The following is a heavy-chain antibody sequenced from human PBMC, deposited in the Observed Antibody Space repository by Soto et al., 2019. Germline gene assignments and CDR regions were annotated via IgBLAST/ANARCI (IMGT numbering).Heavy chain of an antibody. V-gene: IGHV4-61*03. CDR1: GASVSSVTYY. Sequence: PEETLSLTCTVFGASVSSVTYYWSWIRQAPGKGLEWVGHIYYTGSTNYNPSLNNRVTISVDTSKNHFSLQLTSLTAADTGVYYCPRGAGFRDASTCFAIWRQGALVTVS. J-gene: IGHJ4*02. D-gene: IGHD3-16*01. CDR3: PRGAGFRDASTCFAI. CDR2: IYYTGST.